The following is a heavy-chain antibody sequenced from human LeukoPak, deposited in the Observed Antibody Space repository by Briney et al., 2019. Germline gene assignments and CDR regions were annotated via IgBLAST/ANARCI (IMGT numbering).Heavy chain of an antibody. D-gene: IGHD1-26*01. Sequence: GASVKVSCKASGYTFTSYYMHWVRQAPGQGLEWMGWINPNSGGTNYAQKFQGRVTMTRDTSISTAYMELSRLRSDDTAVYYCARFGSGSYYYYYGMDVWGQGTTVTVSS. CDR1: GYTFTSYY. J-gene: IGHJ6*02. CDR3: ARFGSGSYYYYYGMDV. V-gene: IGHV1-2*02. CDR2: INPNSGGT.